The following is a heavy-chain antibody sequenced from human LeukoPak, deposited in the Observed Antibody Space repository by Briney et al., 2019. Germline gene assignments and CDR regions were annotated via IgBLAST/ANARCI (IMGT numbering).Heavy chain of an antibody. CDR2: INPGGNEI. CDR3: MCWGTDNH. V-gene: IGHV3-7*01. J-gene: IGHJ4*02. D-gene: IGHD7-27*01. Sequence: GGSLRLFCTFSGLPFRSYWMNWVRQAPGKGLEWVANINPGGNEIRSVDSVKGRSIISRVNAKNSLDLQMSSLRVEDTAVYYCMCWGTDNHWGQGILVTVSS. CDR1: GLPFRSYW.